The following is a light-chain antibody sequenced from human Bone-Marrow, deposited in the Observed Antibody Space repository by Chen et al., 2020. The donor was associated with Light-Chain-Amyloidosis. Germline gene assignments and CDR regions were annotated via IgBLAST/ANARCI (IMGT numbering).Light chain of an antibody. Sequence: QSALTQPASAFGSPGQSLTIPCTGPSSDVDGYNYVSWYQQHPGKAPKLMIYDISNRPSGVSNRFSGSKSGNTASLTISGLQAEDEADYYCSSYTSRSTLDVFGTGTKVTVL. CDR2: DIS. CDR3: SSYTSRSTLDV. J-gene: IGLJ1*01. CDR1: SSDVDGYNY. V-gene: IGLV2-14*01.